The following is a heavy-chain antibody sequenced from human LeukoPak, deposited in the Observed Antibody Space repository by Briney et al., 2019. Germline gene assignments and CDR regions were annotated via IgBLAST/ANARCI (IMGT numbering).Heavy chain of an antibody. CDR3: ARGPYCSSTSCYTGVCDY. Sequence: GGSLRLSCAASGFTFSSYGMHWVRQAPGKGLEWVAVIWYDGSIKYYADSVKGRFTISRDNSKNTLYLQMNSLRAEDTAVYYCARGPYCSSTSCYTGVCDYWGQGTLVTVSS. CDR1: GFTFSSYG. J-gene: IGHJ4*02. CDR2: IWYDGSIK. D-gene: IGHD2-2*02. V-gene: IGHV3-33*01.